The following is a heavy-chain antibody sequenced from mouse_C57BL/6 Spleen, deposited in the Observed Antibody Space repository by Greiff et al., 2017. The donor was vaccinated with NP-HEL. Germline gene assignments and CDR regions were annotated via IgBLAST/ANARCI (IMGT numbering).Heavy chain of an antibody. Sequence: QVQLQQPGAELVKPGASVKLSRKASGYTFTSYWMQWVKQRPGQGPEWIGEIDPSDSYTNYNQKFKGKATLTVDTSSSTAYMQLSSLTSEDSAVYYCARRGFAYWGQGTLVTVSA. CDR2: IDPSDSYT. CDR1: GYTFTSYW. V-gene: IGHV1-50*01. J-gene: IGHJ3*01. CDR3: ARRGFAY.